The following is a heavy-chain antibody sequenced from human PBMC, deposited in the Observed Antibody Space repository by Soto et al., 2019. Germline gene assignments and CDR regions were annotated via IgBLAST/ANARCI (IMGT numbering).Heavy chain of an antibody. CDR2: IIPIFGTA. V-gene: IGHV1-69*01. J-gene: IGHJ6*02. Sequence: QVQLVQSGAEVKKPGSSVKVSCKASGGTFSSYAISWVRQAPGQGLEWMGGIIPIFGTANYAQKLQGRVTITADESTSTAYIELSSLRSEDTAVYYCARGGITMVRGVMRYYYYGMDVWGQGTTVTVSS. CDR3: ARGGITMVRGVMRYYYYGMDV. D-gene: IGHD3-10*01. CDR1: GGTFSSYA.